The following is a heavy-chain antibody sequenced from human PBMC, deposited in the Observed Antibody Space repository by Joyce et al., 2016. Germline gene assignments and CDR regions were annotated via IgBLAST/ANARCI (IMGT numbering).Heavy chain of an antibody. Sequence: QVQLQESGPGLVKPSQTLSLTCTVSGGSINSGAYYWSWIRQLPGKGLEWIGYMSYSGSADYNPSLKCRVTISLDTSKNQFSLKLSSVTAADTAVYYCARGITIVGVITQGYFDYWGQGTLVAVSS. CDR1: GGSINSGAYY. CDR2: MSYSGSA. J-gene: IGHJ4*02. D-gene: IGHD3-3*01. CDR3: ARGITIVGVITQGYFDY. V-gene: IGHV4-31*03.